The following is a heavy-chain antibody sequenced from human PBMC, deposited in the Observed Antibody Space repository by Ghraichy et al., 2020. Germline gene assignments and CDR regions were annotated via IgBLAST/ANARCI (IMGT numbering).Heavy chain of an antibody. CDR3: ARVTGAPIATAGGTVHNWFDP. V-gene: IGHV3-48*02. D-gene: IGHD6-13*01. CDR1: GFPFSRYT. J-gene: IGHJ5*02. Sequence: GGSLRLSCAASGFPFSRYTMNWVRQAPGKGLEWVSYISSSSSTIYYADSVKGRFTISRDNAENSLYLQMNSLRDDDTAVYYCARVTGAPIATAGGTVHNWFDPWGQGTLVTVSS. CDR2: ISSSSSTI.